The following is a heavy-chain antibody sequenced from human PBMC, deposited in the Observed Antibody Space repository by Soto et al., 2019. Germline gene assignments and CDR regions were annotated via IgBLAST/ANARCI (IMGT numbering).Heavy chain of an antibody. D-gene: IGHD6-19*01. Sequence: EVQLVESGGGLVQPGGSLRLSCAASGFTFDTFWMTWVRQAPGKGLEWVAIIKQDGSERRDGDSVKGRFSISRDNTKNSLFLQLNSLRAEDTAMYFCAGGTGWVFNFWGQGTLVAVSS. V-gene: IGHV3-7*03. J-gene: IGHJ4*02. CDR2: IKQDGSER. CDR3: AGGTGWVFNF. CDR1: GFTFDTFW.